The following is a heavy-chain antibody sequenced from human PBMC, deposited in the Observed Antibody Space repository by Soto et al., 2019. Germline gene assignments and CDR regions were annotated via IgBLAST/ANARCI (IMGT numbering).Heavy chain of an antibody. J-gene: IGHJ3*02. CDR3: ARGPYRLWFGGNAFDI. CDR2: ISAYNGNT. CDR1: GYTFTSYG. Sequence: QVQLVQSGAEVKKPGASGKVPCKASGYTFTSYGITWVRQPPGKGLEWMGWISAYNGNTNYAQKLQGRVTMTTDTSTSTAYMELRSLRSDDTAVYYCARGPYRLWFGGNAFDIWGQGTMVTVSS. D-gene: IGHD3-10*01. V-gene: IGHV1-18*01.